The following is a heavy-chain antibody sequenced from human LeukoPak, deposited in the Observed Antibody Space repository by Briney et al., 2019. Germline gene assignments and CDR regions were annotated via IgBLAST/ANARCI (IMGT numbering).Heavy chain of an antibody. CDR2: IYYSGNT. CDR3: ARANHYYDSSGYLDY. J-gene: IGHJ4*02. D-gene: IGHD3-22*01. V-gene: IGHV4-59*01. Sequence: PSETLSLTCTVSGGSISSYYWSWIRQPPGKGLEWIGYIYYSGNTNYNPSLKSRVTMSVDTSKNQFSLKLSSVTAADTAVYYCARANHYYDSSGYLDYWGQGTLVTVSS. CDR1: GGSISSYY.